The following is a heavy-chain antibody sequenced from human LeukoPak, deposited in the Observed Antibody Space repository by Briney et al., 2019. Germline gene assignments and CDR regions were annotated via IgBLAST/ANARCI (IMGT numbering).Heavy chain of an antibody. J-gene: IGHJ4*02. V-gene: IGHV1-18*01. D-gene: IGHD1-26*01. CDR3: ARSGSYYGFIDY. Sequence: ASVKVSCKASGYTFTSYGISWVRQAPGQGLEWMGLVSAYNGNTNYAQKLQGRVTMTTDTSTSTAYMELRSLRSDDTAVYYWARSGSYYGFIDYWGQGTLVTVSS. CDR2: VSAYNGNT. CDR1: GYTFTSYG.